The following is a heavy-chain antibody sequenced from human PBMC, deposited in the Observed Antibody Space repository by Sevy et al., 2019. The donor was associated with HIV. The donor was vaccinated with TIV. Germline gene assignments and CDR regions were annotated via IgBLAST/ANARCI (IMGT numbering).Heavy chain of an antibody. CDR3: ARDLPPSATTVRHFDY. CDR2: ISNSGSTI. Sequence: GGSLRLSCTASGFTFSSYEMNWVRQAPGKGLEWVSYISNSGSTIHYSDSVKGRFTISRDNAKNSLYLQMNSLRAEDTAVYYCARDLPPSATTVRHFDYWGRGTLVTVSS. J-gene: IGHJ4*02. V-gene: IGHV3-48*03. CDR1: GFTFSSYE. D-gene: IGHD4-17*01.